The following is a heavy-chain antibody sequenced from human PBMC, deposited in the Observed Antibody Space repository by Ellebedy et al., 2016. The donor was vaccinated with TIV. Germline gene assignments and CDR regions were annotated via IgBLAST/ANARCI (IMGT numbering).Heavy chain of an antibody. V-gene: IGHV3-23*01. CDR3: ARVAGYKKVVVPDDAFDI. D-gene: IGHD3-22*01. CDR2: MSNNGDST. J-gene: IGHJ3*02. Sequence: GESLKISCEASGFTFSSFAMSWVRQTPGKGLEWVSVMSNNGDSTYYADSMKGRFTISRDNSMNTLSLQMNTLRVEDTAIYFCARVAGYKKVVVPDDAFDIWGQGTKVTVSS. CDR1: GFTFSSFA.